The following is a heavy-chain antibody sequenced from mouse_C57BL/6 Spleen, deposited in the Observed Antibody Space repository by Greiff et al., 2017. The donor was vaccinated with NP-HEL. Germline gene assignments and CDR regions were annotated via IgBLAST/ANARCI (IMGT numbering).Heavy chain of an antibody. D-gene: IGHD1-1*01. CDR1: GYAFSSSW. CDR2: IYPGDGDT. V-gene: IGHV1-82*01. Sequence: QVQLQQSGPELVKPGASVKISCKASGYAFSSSWMNWVKQRPGKGLEWIGRIYPGDGDTNYNGKFKGKATLTADKSSSTAYMQLSSLTSEDSAVYFCARDYYYYGSSYLAGFAYWGQGTLVTVSA. J-gene: IGHJ3*01. CDR3: ARDYYYYGSSYLAGFAY.